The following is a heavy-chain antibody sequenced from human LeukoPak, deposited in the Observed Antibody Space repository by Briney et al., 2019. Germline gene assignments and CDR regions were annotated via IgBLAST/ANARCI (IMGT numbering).Heavy chain of an antibody. CDR1: GGSISTYY. D-gene: IGHD2-2*01. V-gene: IGHV4-59*01. J-gene: IGHJ6*02. CDR2: IYYSGST. CDR3: AREAGYCSSTSCYALYYYYGMDV. Sequence: SETLSLTCTVSGGSISTYYWNWIRQPPGKGLEWIGYIYYSGSTNYNPSLKSRVTISVDTSKNQFSLKLSSLTAADTAVYYCAREAGYCSSTSCYALYYYYGMDVWGQGTTVTVSS.